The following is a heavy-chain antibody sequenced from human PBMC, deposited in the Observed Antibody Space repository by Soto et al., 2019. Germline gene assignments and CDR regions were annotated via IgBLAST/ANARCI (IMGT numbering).Heavy chain of an antibody. Sequence: GGSLRLSCAASGFTFSSYGMHWVRQAPGKGLEWVAVIWYDGSNKYYADSVKGRFTISRDNSKNTLYLQMNSLRAEDTAVYYCARGVDRYYYDHLLDYWGQGTLVTVSS. V-gene: IGHV3-33*01. J-gene: IGHJ4*02. D-gene: IGHD3-22*01. CDR3: ARGVDRYYYDHLLDY. CDR1: GFTFSSYG. CDR2: IWYDGSNK.